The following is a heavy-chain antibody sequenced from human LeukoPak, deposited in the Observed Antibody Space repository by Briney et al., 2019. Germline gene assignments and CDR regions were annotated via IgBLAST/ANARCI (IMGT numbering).Heavy chain of an antibody. CDR2: ISAYNGNT. Sequence: GASVKVSCKASGYTFTSYGISWVRQAPGQGLEWMGWISAYNGNTDYAQKFQGRVTMTRDTSINTAYMELSRLRSDDTAVYYCARDYGDVWGQGTLVTVSS. CDR3: ARDYGDV. D-gene: IGHD4-17*01. V-gene: IGHV1-18*01. J-gene: IGHJ4*02. CDR1: GYTFTSYG.